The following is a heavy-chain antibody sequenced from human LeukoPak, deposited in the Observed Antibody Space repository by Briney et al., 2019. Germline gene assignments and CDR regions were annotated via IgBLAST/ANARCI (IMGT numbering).Heavy chain of an antibody. Sequence: ASVKVSCKASGYTFIDYTMHWLRQAPGQRLDWMGWINGGSGNTKYSPEFQGRVTITRDTSASTGYMELSSLRSEDTAVYYCANPHYDSSGYYYVDWGQGTLVTVSS. CDR3: ANPHYDSSGYYYVD. V-gene: IGHV1-3*01. CDR2: INGGSGNT. J-gene: IGHJ4*02. CDR1: GYTFIDYT. D-gene: IGHD3-22*01.